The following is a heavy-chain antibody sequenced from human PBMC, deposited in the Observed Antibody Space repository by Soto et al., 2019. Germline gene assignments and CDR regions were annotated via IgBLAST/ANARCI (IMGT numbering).Heavy chain of an antibody. D-gene: IGHD2-2*01. CDR1: GYTFTSYD. V-gene: IGHV1-8*01. Sequence: ASVKVSCKASGYTFTSYDINWVRQATGQGLEWMGWMNPNSGNTGYAQKFQGRVTMTRNTSISTAYMELSSLRSEDSAVYYCARGDIVVIPAVSEYCYYYYMDVWGKGTTVTVSS. CDR2: MNPNSGNT. CDR3: ARGDIVVIPAVSEYCYYYYMDV. J-gene: IGHJ6*03.